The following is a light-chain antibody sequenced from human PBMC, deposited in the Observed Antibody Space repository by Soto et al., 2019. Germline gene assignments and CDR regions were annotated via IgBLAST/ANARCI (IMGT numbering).Light chain of an antibody. Sequence: EIVMTQSPATLSVSVGERATLSCRASQSVSSNLAWYQQKPGQAPRLLMYGASTRATGIPDRFSGSGSGTEFTPTISSLQSEDFAVYYCQQHNNSPPWTFGQGTKVEIK. J-gene: IGKJ1*01. CDR1: QSVSSN. CDR2: GAS. CDR3: QQHNNSPPWT. V-gene: IGKV3-15*01.